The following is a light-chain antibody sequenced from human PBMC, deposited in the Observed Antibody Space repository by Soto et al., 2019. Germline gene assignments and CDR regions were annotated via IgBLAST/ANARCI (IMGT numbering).Light chain of an antibody. Sequence: DIVLTQSPGALSLSPGERATLSCRASQSVSSSFLAWYQQKPGQAPRLLIYGASSRATGIPDRFSGSGSGRDFTLTISRLEPEDFEVYYCQQYDSSPRTFGQGTKVEIK. CDR3: QQYDSSPRT. CDR1: QSVSSSF. J-gene: IGKJ1*01. V-gene: IGKV3-20*01. CDR2: GAS.